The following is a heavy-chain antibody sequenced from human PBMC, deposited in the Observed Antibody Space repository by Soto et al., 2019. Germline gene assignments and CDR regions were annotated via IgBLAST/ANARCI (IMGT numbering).Heavy chain of an antibody. CDR1: GGSFSGYY. J-gene: IGHJ4*02. CDR3: ARGLVAVADPAYYFAY. CDR2: INHSGST. D-gene: IGHD6-19*01. V-gene: IGHV4-34*01. Sequence: PSETLSLTCAVYGGSFSGYYWSWIRQPPGKGLEWIGEINHSGSTNYNPSLKSRVTISVDTSKNQFSLKLSSVTAADTAVYYCARGLVAVADPAYYFAYWGQGTLVTVSS.